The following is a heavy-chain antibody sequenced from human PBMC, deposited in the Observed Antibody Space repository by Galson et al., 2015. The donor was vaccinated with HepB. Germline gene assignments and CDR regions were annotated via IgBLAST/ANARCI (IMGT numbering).Heavy chain of an antibody. D-gene: IGHD2-2*01. Sequence: SVKVSCKASGYTFTSYGISWVRQAPGQGLEWMGWISAYNGNTNYAQKLQGRVTMTTDTSTSTAYMELRSLRSDDTAVYYCARDCSSTSCPPYYYYYMDVWGKGTTVTVSS. V-gene: IGHV1-18*01. CDR2: ISAYNGNT. CDR1: GYTFTSYG. J-gene: IGHJ6*03. CDR3: ARDCSSTSCPPYYYYYMDV.